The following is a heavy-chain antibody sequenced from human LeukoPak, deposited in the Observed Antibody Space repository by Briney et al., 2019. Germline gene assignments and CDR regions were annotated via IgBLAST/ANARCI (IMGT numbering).Heavy chain of an antibody. J-gene: IGHJ4*02. CDR1: GYTFTGYY. Sequence: ASVKVSCKASGYTFTGYYIHWVRQAPGQGLEWMGWINPNSGGTNYAQKFQGRVPMTRDTSISTAYMELSSLRSDDTAIYYCARRVFSGWGYYFDYWGQGTLVTVSS. D-gene: IGHD6-19*01. CDR2: INPNSGGT. CDR3: ARRVFSGWGYYFDY. V-gene: IGHV1-2*02.